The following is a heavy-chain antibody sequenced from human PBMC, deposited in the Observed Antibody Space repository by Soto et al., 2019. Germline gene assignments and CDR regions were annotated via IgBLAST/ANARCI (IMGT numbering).Heavy chain of an antibody. D-gene: IGHD2-15*01. V-gene: IGHV1-69*12. CDR3: ARHSCCSTPNYYYGMDV. CDR2: IIPIFGTA. CDR1: GGTFSSYA. J-gene: IGHJ6*02. Sequence: QVQLVQSGAEVKKPGSSVKVSCKASGGTFSSYAISWVRQAPGQGLEWMGGIIPIFGTANYAQKFQGRVTITADESTSTAYMELSSLRSEDTAVYYCARHSCCSTPNYYYGMDVWGQGTTVTVPS.